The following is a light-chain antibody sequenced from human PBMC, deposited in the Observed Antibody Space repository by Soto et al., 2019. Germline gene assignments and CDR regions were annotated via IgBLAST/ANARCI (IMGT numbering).Light chain of an antibody. Sequence: DIQMTQSPSSLSASVGDKVTMTCRASRDIKTYVAWFQQRPGKAPKSLLYLASTLHSGVPSRFSGSGSGTEFTLTINNLQPEDFATYYCRQYDSYPIAFGQGTRLEIK. J-gene: IGKJ5*01. CDR2: LAS. V-gene: IGKV1-16*01. CDR1: RDIKTY. CDR3: RQYDSYPIA.